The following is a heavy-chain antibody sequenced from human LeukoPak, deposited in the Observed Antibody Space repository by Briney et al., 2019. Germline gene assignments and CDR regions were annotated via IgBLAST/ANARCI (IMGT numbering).Heavy chain of an antibody. CDR2: TKLKDGGT. CDR3: TRARREQGYVYGADFFYY. J-gene: IGHJ4*02. CDR1: GLSLRGFY. D-gene: IGHD5-18*01. V-gene: IGHV1-2*02. Sequence: ASVTVSCTVSGLSLRGFYIHWARQAPGQRLEWMGWTKLKDGGTNFADNFEGRVTLTRDTSTNTALMELTKLKSDDTAVYYCTRARREQGYVYGADFFYYWGQGTLVIVS.